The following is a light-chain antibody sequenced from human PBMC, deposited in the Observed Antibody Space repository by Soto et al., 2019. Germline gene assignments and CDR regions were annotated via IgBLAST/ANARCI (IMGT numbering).Light chain of an antibody. CDR2: EDN. J-gene: IGLJ2*01. CDR3: QSYDSSNHVV. V-gene: IGLV6-57*01. Sequence: NFMLTQPHSVSGSPGKTVTISCTRSSDSIASNYVQWYQQRPGSSPTTVIYEDNQRPSGVPDRFSGSIDSSSNSASLTISGLKTEDEADYYCQSYDSSNHVVFGGGTKLTVL. CDR1: SDSIASNY.